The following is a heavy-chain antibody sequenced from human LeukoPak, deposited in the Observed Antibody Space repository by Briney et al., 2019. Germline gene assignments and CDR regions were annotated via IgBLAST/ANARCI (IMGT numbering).Heavy chain of an antibody. Sequence: ASVKVSCKASGYTFTTYGISWVRQAPGQGLEWMGWISAYNGNTNYAQKLQDRVTMTTDTSTSTAYMELRSLTSDDTAVYYCARDMIAVRPNWFDPWGQGTLVTVSS. CDR2: ISAYNGNT. J-gene: IGHJ5*02. D-gene: IGHD6-6*01. V-gene: IGHV1-18*01. CDR3: ARDMIAVRPNWFDP. CDR1: GYTFTTYG.